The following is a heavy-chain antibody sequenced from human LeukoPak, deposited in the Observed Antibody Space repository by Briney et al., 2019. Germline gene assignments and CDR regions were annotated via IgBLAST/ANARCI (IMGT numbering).Heavy chain of an antibody. Sequence: RTSETLSLTCAVYGGSFSGYYWSWIRQPPGKGLEWIGEINHSGSTNYNPSLKSRVTISVDTSKNQFSLKLSSVTAADTAVYYCARGSLLMVYAIWPKPFDPWGQGTLVTVSS. CDR2: INHSGST. D-gene: IGHD2-8*01. CDR1: GGSFSGYY. CDR3: ARGSLLMVYAIWPKPFDP. V-gene: IGHV4-34*01. J-gene: IGHJ5*02.